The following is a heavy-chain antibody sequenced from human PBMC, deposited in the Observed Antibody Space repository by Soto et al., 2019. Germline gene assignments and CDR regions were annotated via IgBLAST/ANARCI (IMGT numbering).Heavy chain of an antibody. CDR2: IWYDGIKK. Sequence: QVQLVESGGGVVQPGRSLRLSCVASGFTFSRYGMHWVRQAPGQGLEWVAFIWYDGIKKYYADSVKGRFTISRDDSNDTLHLQMNTLRAEDTGVYHCARDYYGDYARFDYWGQGTLVTVSS. CDR1: GFTFSRYG. CDR3: ARDYYGDYARFDY. D-gene: IGHD4-17*01. V-gene: IGHV3-33*01. J-gene: IGHJ4*02.